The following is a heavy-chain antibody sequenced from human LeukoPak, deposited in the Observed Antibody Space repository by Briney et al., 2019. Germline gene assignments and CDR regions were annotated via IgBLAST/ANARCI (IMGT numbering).Heavy chain of an antibody. CDR3: ALDTDPWLPDY. CDR2: IKQDGSEK. CDR1: GFTFSSYW. Sequence: GGSLRLSCAASGFTFSSYWMSWVRQAPGKGLEWVANIKQDGSEKYYVDSVKGRFTISRDNAKNTLYLQMNSLRAEDTAVYYCALDTDPWLPDYWGQGTLVTVSS. J-gene: IGHJ4*02. V-gene: IGHV3-7*03. D-gene: IGHD5-24*01.